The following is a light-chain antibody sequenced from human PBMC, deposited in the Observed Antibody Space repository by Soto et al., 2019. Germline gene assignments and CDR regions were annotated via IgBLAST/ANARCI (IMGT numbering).Light chain of an antibody. V-gene: IGKV3-11*01. CDR2: DAS. CDR1: QSVSSY. Sequence: EIVLTQSPATLSLSPGERATLSCRASQSVSSYLAWYHQKPGQAPRLLIYDASNRATGIPARFSGSGSGTDFTLTSSSLEPEDFAVYYCQQRRNWPPRITFGEGTQLETK. CDR3: QQRRNWPPRIT. J-gene: IGKJ5*01.